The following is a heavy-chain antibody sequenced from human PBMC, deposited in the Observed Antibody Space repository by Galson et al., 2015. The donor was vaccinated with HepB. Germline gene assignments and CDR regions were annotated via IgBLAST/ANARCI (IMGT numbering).Heavy chain of an antibody. CDR3: ASRGATGFYYGSGSRDDAFDI. V-gene: IGHV1-46*03. J-gene: IGHJ3*02. Sequence: SVKVSCKASGYTFTSYYMHWVRQAPGQGLEWIGIINPSGGSTSYAQKFQGRVTMTRDTSTSTVYMELSSLRSEDTAVYYCASRGATGFYYGSGSRDDAFDIWGQGTMVTVSS. CDR1: GYTFTSYY. CDR2: INPSGGST. D-gene: IGHD3-10*01.